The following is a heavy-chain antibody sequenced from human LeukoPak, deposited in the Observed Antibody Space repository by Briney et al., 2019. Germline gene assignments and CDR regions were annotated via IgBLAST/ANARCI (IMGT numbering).Heavy chain of an antibody. J-gene: IGHJ6*03. Sequence: GGSLRLSCAASGFTFGSYWMSWVRQAPGKGLEWVANIKQDGSEKYYVDSVKGRFTISRDNAKNSLYLQMNSLRAEDTAVYYCARVGAPYYYYYYYMDVWGKGTTVTVSS. CDR3: ARVGAPYYYYYYYMDV. CDR1: GFTFGSYW. CDR2: IKQDGSEK. D-gene: IGHD1-26*01. V-gene: IGHV3-7*01.